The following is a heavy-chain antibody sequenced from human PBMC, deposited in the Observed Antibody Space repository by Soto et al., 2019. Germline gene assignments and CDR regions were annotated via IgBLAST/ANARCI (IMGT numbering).Heavy chain of an antibody. V-gene: IGHV4-61*08. Sequence: SETLSLTCAVSGGSISSGGYSWSWIRQPPGKGLEWIGYIYYSGSTNYNPSLKSRVTISVDTSKNQFSLKLSSVTAADTAVYYCARLLVSGGAWFDPRAQGTLVTVSS. D-gene: IGHD3-16*01. CDR1: GGSISSGGYS. CDR3: ARLLVSGGAWFDP. J-gene: IGHJ5*02. CDR2: IYYSGST.